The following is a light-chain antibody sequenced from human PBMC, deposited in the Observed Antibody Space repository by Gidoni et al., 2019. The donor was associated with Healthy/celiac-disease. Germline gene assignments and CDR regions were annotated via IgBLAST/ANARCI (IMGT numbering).Light chain of an antibody. CDR1: QGISNS. V-gene: IGKV1-27*01. CDR2: AAS. Sequence: DIQMTQSPSSLPASVGDRVTLTCRASQGISNSIAWYQQKPGKVPKLLIYAASTLQSGVPSRFSGSGSGTDFTLTISSLQPEDVATYYCQKYNSALALTFGGGTKVEIK. CDR3: QKYNSALALT. J-gene: IGKJ4*01.